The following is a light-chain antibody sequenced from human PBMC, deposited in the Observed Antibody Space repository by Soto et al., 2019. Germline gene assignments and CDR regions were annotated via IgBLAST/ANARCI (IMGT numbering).Light chain of an antibody. CDR3: QQSYSFPLT. CDR2: AAS. CDR1: QRISGY. J-gene: IGKJ1*01. V-gene: IGKV1-39*01. Sequence: DIQMTQSPSFLSASVGDRVTITCRSSQRISGYLNWYQHKPGRAPNLLIYAASNLQIGVPSRFSGSGSGTDFTLTVSSLQPEDFATYYCQQSYSFPLTFGHGTKVDLK.